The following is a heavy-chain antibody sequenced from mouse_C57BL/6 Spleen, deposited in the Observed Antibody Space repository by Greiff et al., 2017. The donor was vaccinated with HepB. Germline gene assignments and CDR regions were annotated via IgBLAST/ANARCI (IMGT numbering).Heavy chain of an antibody. CDR2: IDPANGNT. V-gene: IGHV14-3*02. Sequence: EVQLQQSGAELVKPGASVKLSCTASGFNIKDSYMHWVKQRPEQGLEWIGRIDPANGNTKYDPKFQGTATLTADTSSNTAYLQLSSLTSEDTAVYYCAGINAWGQGTTLTVSS. CDR3: AGINA. J-gene: IGHJ2*01. CDR1: GFNIKDSY.